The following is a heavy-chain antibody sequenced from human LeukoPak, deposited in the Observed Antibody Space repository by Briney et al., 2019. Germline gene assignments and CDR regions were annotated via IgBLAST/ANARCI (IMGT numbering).Heavy chain of an antibody. J-gene: IGHJ4*02. D-gene: IGHD5-24*01. Sequence: AGGPLRLSCAASGFTFDDYAMHCVRQAPGKGLEWVSTIGWNSGSIGYADSVKGRFTISRDNAKNSLYLQMNSLRAEDTAFYYCAKDGRWLQLEYYFDYWGQGTLVTVSS. CDR1: GFTFDDYA. V-gene: IGHV3-9*01. CDR3: AKDGRWLQLEYYFDY. CDR2: IGWNSGSI.